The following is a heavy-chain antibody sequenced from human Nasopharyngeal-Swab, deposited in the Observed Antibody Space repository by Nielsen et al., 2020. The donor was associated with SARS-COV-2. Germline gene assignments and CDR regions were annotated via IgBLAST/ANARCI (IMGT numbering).Heavy chain of an antibody. CDR3: ARDCSGGSCYSVVDDAFDI. D-gene: IGHD2-15*01. Sequence: VRQAPGKGLEWVSVIYSGGSTYYADSVKGRFTISRDNSKNTLYLQMNSLRAEDTAVYYCARDCSGGSCYSVVDDAFDIWGQGTMVTVSS. CDR2: IYSGGST. J-gene: IGHJ3*02. V-gene: IGHV3-53*01.